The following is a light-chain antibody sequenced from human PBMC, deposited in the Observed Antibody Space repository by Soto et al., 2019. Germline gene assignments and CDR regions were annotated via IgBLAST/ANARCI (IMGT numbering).Light chain of an antibody. CDR2: DAS. Sequence: EIVLTQSPATLSLSPGERATLSCRASQSVSSYLAWYQQKPGQAPRLLIYDASNRATGISARFSGSGSGTDFTLTISSLEPEDFAVYYCQQRSNWPWLTFGGGTKVDIK. CDR1: QSVSSY. CDR3: QQRSNWPWLT. J-gene: IGKJ4*01. V-gene: IGKV3-11*01.